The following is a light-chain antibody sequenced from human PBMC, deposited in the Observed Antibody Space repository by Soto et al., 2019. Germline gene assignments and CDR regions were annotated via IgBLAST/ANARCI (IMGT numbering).Light chain of an antibody. CDR1: QSVSST. Sequence: EIVMTQSPATLSVSPGERATLSCRASQSVSSTLAWYQQIPGQAPRLLIYGTSTRATGIPARFSGSGSGTEITLTISSLQSEDFAFYYCQQYDQWPLTFGGGTKVEVK. CDR2: GTS. V-gene: IGKV3-15*01. J-gene: IGKJ4*01. CDR3: QQYDQWPLT.